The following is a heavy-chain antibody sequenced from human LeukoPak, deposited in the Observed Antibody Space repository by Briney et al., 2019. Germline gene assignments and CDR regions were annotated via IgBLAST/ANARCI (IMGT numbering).Heavy chain of an antibody. CDR3: ARDQSIAVAGTSAY. Sequence: ASVKVSCKASGYTFTSYGISWVRQAPGQGLEWMGWISAYNGNTNYAQKLQGRVTMTTDTSTSTAYMELRSLRSDDTAVYYCARDQSIAVAGTSAYWGQGTLVTVSS. J-gene: IGHJ4*02. CDR2: ISAYNGNT. CDR1: GYTFTSYG. V-gene: IGHV1-18*01. D-gene: IGHD6-19*01.